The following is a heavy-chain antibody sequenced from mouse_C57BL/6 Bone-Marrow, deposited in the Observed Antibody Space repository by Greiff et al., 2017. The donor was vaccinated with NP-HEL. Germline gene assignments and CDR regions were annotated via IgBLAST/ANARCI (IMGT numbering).Heavy chain of an antibody. CDR1: GYSITSYY. D-gene: IGHD2-2*01. CDR2: ISYSGST. CDR3: ARSPLWLRRNYYAMDY. V-gene: IGHV3-8*01. J-gene: IGHJ4*01. Sequence: VQLQQSGPGLAKPSQTLSLTCSVTGYSITSYYWNWFRKFPGHKLEYMGYISYSGSTYYNPSLKSRISITRDTSKNQYYLQLNSVTTEDTATYYCARSPLWLRRNYYAMDYWGQGTSVTVSS.